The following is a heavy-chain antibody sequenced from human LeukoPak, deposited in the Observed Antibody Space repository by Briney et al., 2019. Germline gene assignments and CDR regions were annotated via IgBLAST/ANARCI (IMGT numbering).Heavy chain of an antibody. V-gene: IGHV4-31*03. D-gene: IGHD3-10*01. J-gene: IGHJ5*02. CDR3: ARAAYGSTRFDP. CDR2: IYYSGST. CDR1: GGSISSGGYY. Sequence: SETLSLTCTVSGGSISSGGYYWSWIRQHTGKGLEWIGYIYYSGSTYYNPSLKSRVTISVDTSKNQFSLKLSSVTAADTAVYYCARAAYGSTRFDPWGQGTLVTVSS.